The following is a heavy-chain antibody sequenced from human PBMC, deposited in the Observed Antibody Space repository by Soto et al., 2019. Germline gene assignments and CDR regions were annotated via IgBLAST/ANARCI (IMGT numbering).Heavy chain of an antibody. J-gene: IGHJ4*02. D-gene: IGHD2-15*01. Sequence: GASVKVSCKASGGTFSSYAISWVRQAPGQGLEWMGGIIPIFGTANYAQKFQGRVTITADESTSTAYMELSSLRSEDTAVYYCASIPYCSGGSCYSNFDYWGQGTMVIVSS. CDR3: ASIPYCSGGSCYSNFDY. CDR1: GGTFSSYA. V-gene: IGHV1-69*13. CDR2: IIPIFGTA.